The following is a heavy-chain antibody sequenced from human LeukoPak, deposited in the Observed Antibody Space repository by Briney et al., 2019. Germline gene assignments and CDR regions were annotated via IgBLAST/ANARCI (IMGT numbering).Heavy chain of an antibody. J-gene: IGHJ4*02. V-gene: IGHV4-59*08. D-gene: IGHD3-10*01. CDR2: ISYSGST. Sequence: PSETLSLTCTVSDGSISSYYWSWIRQPPGKGLEWIGYISYSGSTNYIPSLKSRVTISVDTSKNQFSLKLSSVTAADTAVYYCARGMVRGVIIPLPDYWGQGTPVTVSS. CDR1: DGSISSYY. CDR3: ARGMVRGVIIPLPDY.